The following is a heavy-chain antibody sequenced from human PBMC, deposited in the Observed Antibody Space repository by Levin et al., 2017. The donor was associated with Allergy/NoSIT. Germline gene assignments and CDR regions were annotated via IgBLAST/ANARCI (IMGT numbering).Heavy chain of an antibody. CDR3: ASPILTIAAAGPGAFDI. Sequence: RGESLKISCKGSGYSFTSYWIGWVRQMPGKGLEWMGIIYPGDSDTRYSPSFQGQVTISADKSISTAYLQWSSLKASDTAMYYCASPILTIAAAGPGAFDIWGQGTMVTVSS. D-gene: IGHD6-13*01. J-gene: IGHJ3*02. V-gene: IGHV5-51*01. CDR1: GYSFTSYW. CDR2: IYPGDSDT.